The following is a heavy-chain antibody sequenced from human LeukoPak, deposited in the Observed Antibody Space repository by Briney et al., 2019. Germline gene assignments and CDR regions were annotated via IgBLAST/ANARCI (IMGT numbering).Heavy chain of an antibody. J-gene: IGHJ4*02. CDR3: TGEYCSGGSCYSLVLSDY. CDR1: GFTFSNAW. Sequence: GGSLRLSCAASGFTFSNAWMSWVRQAPGKGLEWVGRIKSKTDGGTTDYAAPVKGRFTISRDDSKNTLYLQMNSLKTEDTAVYYCTGEYCSGGSCYSLVLSDYWGQGTLVTASS. CDR2: IKSKTDGGTT. V-gene: IGHV3-15*01. D-gene: IGHD2-15*01.